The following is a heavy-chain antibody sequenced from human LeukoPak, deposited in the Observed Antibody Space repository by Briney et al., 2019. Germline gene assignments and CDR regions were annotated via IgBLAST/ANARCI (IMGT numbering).Heavy chain of an antibody. J-gene: IGHJ4*02. CDR1: GYIFTSNY. V-gene: IGHV1-46*01. CDR2: IYLRDGST. CDR3: ARDQEGFDY. Sequence: ASVKVSCKASGYIFTSNYIHWVRQAPGQGLEWMGMIYLRDGSTSYAQRFQDRVTVTRDTSTSTVHMELSGLRSEDTAVYYCARDQEGFDYWGQGTQVTVSS.